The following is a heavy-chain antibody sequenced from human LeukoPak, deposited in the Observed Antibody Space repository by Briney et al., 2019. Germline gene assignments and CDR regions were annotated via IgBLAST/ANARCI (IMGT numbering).Heavy chain of an antibody. V-gene: IGHV4-39*01. CDR1: GFTVSSNY. CDR2: IYYSGST. Sequence: GSLRLSCAASGFTVSSNYMSWVRQPPGKGLEWIGSIYYSGSTYYNPSLKSRVTISVDTSKNQFSLKLSSVTAADTAVYYCARHRSGSYYFDYWGQGTLVTVSS. J-gene: IGHJ4*02. CDR3: ARHRSGSYYFDY. D-gene: IGHD1-26*01.